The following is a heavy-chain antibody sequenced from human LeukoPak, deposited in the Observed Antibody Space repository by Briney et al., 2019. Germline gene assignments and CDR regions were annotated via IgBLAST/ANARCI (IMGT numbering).Heavy chain of an antibody. V-gene: IGHV3-21*01. CDR3: AKDRGYITYYFDY. CDR1: GFTFSSYS. J-gene: IGHJ4*02. CDR2: ISSSSSYI. D-gene: IGHD3-10*01. Sequence: GGSLRLSCAASGFTFSSYSMNWVRQAPGKGLEWVSSISSSSSYIYYADSVKGRFTISRDNAKNSLYLQMNSLRAEDTAVYYCAKDRGYITYYFDYWGQGTLVTVSS.